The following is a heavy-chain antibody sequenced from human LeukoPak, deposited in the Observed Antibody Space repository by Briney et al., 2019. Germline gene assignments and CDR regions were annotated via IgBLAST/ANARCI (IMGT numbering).Heavy chain of an antibody. CDR2: FDPEDGET. CDR1: GYTLTELS. V-gene: IGHV1-24*01. CDR3: ATSMVRGVISALDY. Sequence: ASVKVSCKVSGYTLTELSMHWVRQAPGKGLEWMGGFDPEDGETIYAQKFQGRVTMTEDTSTDTAYMELSSLRSEDTAVYYCATSMVRGVISALDYCGQGTLVTVSS. D-gene: IGHD3-10*01. J-gene: IGHJ4*02.